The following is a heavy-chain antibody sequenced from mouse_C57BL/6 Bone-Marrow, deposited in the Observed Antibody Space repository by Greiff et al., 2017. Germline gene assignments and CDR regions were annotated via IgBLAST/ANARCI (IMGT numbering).Heavy chain of an antibody. CDR1: GYTFTSFG. CDR3: ARSFDGYYDAMDY. Sequence: VQLQQSGAELARPGASVKLSCKASGYTFTSFGISWVKQRTGQGLEWIGEIYPRSGNTYYNEKFKGKATLTADKSASTAYMELRSLTSEDSAVYCWARSFDGYYDAMDYWGQGTSVTVSS. J-gene: IGHJ4*01. D-gene: IGHD2-3*01. V-gene: IGHV1-81*01. CDR2: IYPRSGNT.